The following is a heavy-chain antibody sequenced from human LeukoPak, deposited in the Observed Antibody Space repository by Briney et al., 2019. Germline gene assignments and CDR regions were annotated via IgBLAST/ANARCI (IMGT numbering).Heavy chain of an antibody. CDR3: ARTGNNFKDTFGS. J-gene: IGHJ4*02. D-gene: IGHD1-20*01. V-gene: IGHV4-34*01. Sequence: PSETLSLTCAVYGGSFSGYYWNWIRQPPGKGLEWIGESSHGGNTKYNPSLKSRVTISVDTSKNQFSLKLNSVTAADTAVYYCARTGNNFKDTFGSWGQGTLVTVSS. CDR1: GGSFSGYY. CDR2: SSHGGNT.